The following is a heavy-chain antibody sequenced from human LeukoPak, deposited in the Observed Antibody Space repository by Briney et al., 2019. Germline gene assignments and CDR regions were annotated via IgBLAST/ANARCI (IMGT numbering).Heavy chain of an antibody. J-gene: IGHJ5*02. V-gene: IGHV3-43*02. CDR1: GFTFDDYA. CDR3: AKDQIGASSGYFLNWFDP. D-gene: IGHD3-22*01. CDR2: ISGDGGST. Sequence: PGGSLRLSCAASGFTFDDYAMHWVRQAPGKGLEWVSLISGDGGSTYYADSVKGRFTISRDNSKNSLNLHMNSLRTEDTALYYCAKDQIGASSGYFLNWFDPWGQGTLVTVSS.